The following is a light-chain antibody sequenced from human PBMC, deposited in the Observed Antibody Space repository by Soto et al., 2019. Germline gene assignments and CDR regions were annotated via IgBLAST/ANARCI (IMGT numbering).Light chain of an antibody. Sequence: EIVLTQSPGTLSLSPGERATLSCRASQNIYSSYLAWYQQKPGQAPRLLIYAASSRATGIPDRFSGSGSGTDFSLTISRLETEDFAVYYCQQYGSSPRTFGQGTKVDIK. CDR1: QNIYSSY. J-gene: IGKJ1*01. CDR2: AAS. V-gene: IGKV3-20*01. CDR3: QQYGSSPRT.